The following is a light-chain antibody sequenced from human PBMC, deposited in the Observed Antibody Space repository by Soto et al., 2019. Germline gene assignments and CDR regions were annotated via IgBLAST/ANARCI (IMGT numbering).Light chain of an antibody. CDR3: QQYASSPYT. Sequence: EIVLTQSPGTLSLSPGERATLSCRASQSISNRYLAWYQQKPGQTPRLLIYVASSRATGIPDRFSGGGSGTDFSLTISRLEPEDFAVYYCQQYASSPYTFGQGTKLEIK. J-gene: IGKJ2*01. V-gene: IGKV3-20*01. CDR1: QSISNRY. CDR2: VAS.